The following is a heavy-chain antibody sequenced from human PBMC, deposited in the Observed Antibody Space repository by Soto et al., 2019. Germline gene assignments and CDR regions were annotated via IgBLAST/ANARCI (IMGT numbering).Heavy chain of an antibody. CDR2: ISAYNGNT. Sequence: KESGYGNASKARSSLHQAPGQGLEWMGWISAYNGNTNYAQKLQGRVTMTTDTSTSTAYMELRSLRSDDTAVYYCARDTAAAGIFDYWGQGTLVTVSS. D-gene: IGHD6-13*01. J-gene: IGHJ4*02. V-gene: IGHV1-18*01. CDR3: ARDTAAAGIFDY. CDR1: GYGNASKA.